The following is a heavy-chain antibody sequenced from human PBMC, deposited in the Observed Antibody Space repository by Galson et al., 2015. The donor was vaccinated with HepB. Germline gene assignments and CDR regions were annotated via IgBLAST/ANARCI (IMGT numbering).Heavy chain of an antibody. J-gene: IGHJ4*02. CDR2: SDSDASST. Sequence: SLRLSCAASGFTYSSYWMHWVRQAPGKGLVWVSRSDSDASSTSYADPVKGRFTISRDNSKNTLYLQMNSLRAEDTAVYYCARGHCSSTNCYLFDLWGQGTLVTVSS. CDR3: ARGHCSSTNCYLFDL. V-gene: IGHV3-74*01. D-gene: IGHD2-2*01. CDR1: GFTYSSYW.